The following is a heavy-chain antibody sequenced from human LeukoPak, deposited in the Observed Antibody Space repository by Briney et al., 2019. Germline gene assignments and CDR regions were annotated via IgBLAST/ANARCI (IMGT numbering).Heavy chain of an antibody. V-gene: IGHV3-23*01. Sequence: GGSLRLSCVASGFSFTTHAMGWVRQAPGKGLEWVSHISGSGGSTKYSGSVKGRFTISRDNSKNTLYLQINSLRAEDTAVYYCARVTSGLDYWGQGTLVTVSS. CDR1: GFSFTTHA. CDR2: ISGSGGST. CDR3: ARVTSGLDY. J-gene: IGHJ4*02.